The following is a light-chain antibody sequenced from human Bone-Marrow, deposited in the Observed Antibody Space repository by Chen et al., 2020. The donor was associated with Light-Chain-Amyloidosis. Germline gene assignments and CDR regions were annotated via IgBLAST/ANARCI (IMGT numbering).Light chain of an antibody. J-gene: IGLJ1*01. CDR2: DDD. CDR3: SSYTSTSTLYV. Sequence: SALTQPASVSGSPGQSITISCTGTNNDVGHYNYFSWYQQHPGKAPNRIIYDDDNRPSGVSNRFAGSQSGNKASLTISGLQAGDEADYYCSSYTSTSTLYVFGTGTKVTVL. V-gene: IGLV2-14*03. CDR1: NNDVGHYNY.